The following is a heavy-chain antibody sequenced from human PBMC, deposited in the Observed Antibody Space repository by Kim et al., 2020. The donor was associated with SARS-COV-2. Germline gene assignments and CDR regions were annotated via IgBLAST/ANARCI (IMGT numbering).Heavy chain of an antibody. D-gene: IGHD2-2*01. V-gene: IGHV4-59*09. J-gene: IGHJ6*02. CDR3: ARGKYQLLWDSYYGMDV. Sequence: LKSRVPMSVDTSKNQVSLKLSSVTAADTAVYYCARGKYQLLWDSYYGMDVWGQGTTVTVSS.